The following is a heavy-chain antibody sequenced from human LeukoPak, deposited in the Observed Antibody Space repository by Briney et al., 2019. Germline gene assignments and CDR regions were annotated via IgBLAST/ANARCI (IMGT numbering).Heavy chain of an antibody. CDR1: GYTFTIYG. V-gene: IGHV1-18*01. CDR3: AMSKNYDFWSGYYTVIDWFDP. Sequence: ASVKVSCKASGYTFTIYGISWVRQAPGQGLEWMGWISAYNGNTNYAQKLQGRVTMTTDTSTSTAYMELRSLRSDDTAVYYCAMSKNYDFWSGYYTVIDWFDPWGQGTLVTVSS. J-gene: IGHJ5*02. D-gene: IGHD3-3*01. CDR2: ISAYNGNT.